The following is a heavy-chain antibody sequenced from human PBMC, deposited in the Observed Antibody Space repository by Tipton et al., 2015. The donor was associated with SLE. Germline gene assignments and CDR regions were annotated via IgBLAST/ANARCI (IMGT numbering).Heavy chain of an antibody. Sequence: SLRLSCTASGFTFNTYWFHWVRQAPGKGLVWVSRMNSDGSHTTYADSVKGRFTISRDSAKNTLYLQMNSLRAEDTAVYYCARGSLLPFDHWGQGTLVTVSS. CDR1: GFTFNTYW. CDR2: MNSDGSHT. J-gene: IGHJ4*02. V-gene: IGHV3-74*01. D-gene: IGHD2-15*01. CDR3: ARGSLLPFDH.